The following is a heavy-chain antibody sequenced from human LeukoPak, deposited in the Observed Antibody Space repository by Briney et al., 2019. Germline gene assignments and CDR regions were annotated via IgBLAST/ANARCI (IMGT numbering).Heavy chain of an antibody. J-gene: IGHJ3*02. CDR2: MNPNSGGT. V-gene: IGHV1-2*02. Sequence: ASVKVSCKASGGTFSSYAINWVRQATGQGLEWMGWMNPNSGGTNYAQKFQGRVTMTRDTSISTAYMELSRLRSDDTAVYYCASAGIAAAGYAFDIWGQGTMVTVSS. D-gene: IGHD6-13*01. CDR1: GGTFSSYA. CDR3: ASAGIAAAGYAFDI.